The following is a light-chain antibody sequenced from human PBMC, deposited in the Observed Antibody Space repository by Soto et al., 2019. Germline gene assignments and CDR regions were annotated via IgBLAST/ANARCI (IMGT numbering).Light chain of an antibody. V-gene: IGKV1-5*03. Sequence: DLQMTQSPSTLSASVGDRVTITCRASQSISSWLAWYQQKPGKAPKLLIYKASSLESGVPSRFSGRGSGTEFTLTISSLQPDDFATYYCQQQGLTFGGGTKVEIK. CDR2: KAS. CDR1: QSISSW. J-gene: IGKJ4*01. CDR3: QQQGLT.